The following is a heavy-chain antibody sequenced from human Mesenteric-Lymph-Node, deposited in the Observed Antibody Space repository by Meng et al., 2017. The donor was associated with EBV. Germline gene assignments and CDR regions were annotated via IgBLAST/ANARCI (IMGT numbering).Heavy chain of an antibody. CDR2: TYYRSKYYN. CDR1: GDSVSSNSAA. Sequence: QEQLQHAGPDLVKPSATPSPTCAISGDSVSSNSAAWNWIRQSPSRGLEWLGRTYYRSKYYNDYAVYVRSRISINPDTSKNQFSLQLNSVTPEDTAVYYCARDPSGWYYFDYWGQGTLVTVSS. D-gene: IGHD6-19*01. V-gene: IGHV6-1*01. J-gene: IGHJ4*02. CDR3: ARDPSGWYYFDY.